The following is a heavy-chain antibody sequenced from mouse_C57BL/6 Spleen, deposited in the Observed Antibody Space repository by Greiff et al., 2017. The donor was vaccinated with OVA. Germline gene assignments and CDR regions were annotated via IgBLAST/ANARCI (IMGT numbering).Heavy chain of an antibody. Sequence: KQSCKASGYTFTSYWMHWVKQRPGRGLEWIGRIDPNSGGTKYNEKFKSKATLTVDKPSSTAYMQLSSLTSEDSAVYYCARCGDYDSYYAMDYWGQGTSVTVSS. CDR2: IDPNSGGT. CDR1: GYTFTSYW. J-gene: IGHJ4*01. CDR3: ARCGDYDSYYAMDY. V-gene: IGHV1-72*01. D-gene: IGHD2-4*01.